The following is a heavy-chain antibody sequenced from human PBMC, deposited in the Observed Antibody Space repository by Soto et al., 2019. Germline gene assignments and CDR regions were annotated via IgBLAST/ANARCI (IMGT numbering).Heavy chain of an antibody. J-gene: IGHJ6*02. CDR2: IKQDGSEK. CDR3: ARDPHSSSWYYYYGMDV. Sequence: GGSLRLSCAASGFTFSSYWMSWVRQAPGKGLEWVANIKQDGSEKYYVDSVKGRFTISRDNAKNSLYLQMNSLRAEDTAVYYCARDPHSSSWYYYYGMDVWGQGTTVTVSS. D-gene: IGHD6-13*01. V-gene: IGHV3-7*01. CDR1: GFTFSSYW.